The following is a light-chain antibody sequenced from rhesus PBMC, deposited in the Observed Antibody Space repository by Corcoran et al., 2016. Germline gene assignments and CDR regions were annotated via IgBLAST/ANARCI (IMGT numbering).Light chain of an antibody. V-gene: IGKV1-28*03. Sequence: DIQMTQSPSSLSASVGDTVTITCRASQGISSYLNWFQQKPGKAPKLLIYDASSLESGVPSRFSGSGSGTDVTLPISSLQPEDFAAYYCLQHNSYPWTFGQGTKVEIK. J-gene: IGKJ1*01. CDR2: DAS. CDR1: QGISSY. CDR3: LQHNSYPWT.